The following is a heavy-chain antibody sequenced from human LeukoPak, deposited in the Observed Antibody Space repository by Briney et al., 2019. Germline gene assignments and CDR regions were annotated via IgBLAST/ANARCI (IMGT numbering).Heavy chain of an antibody. J-gene: IGHJ4*02. CDR3: ARVQPHRIHYDNSDYPTRNDY. Sequence: ASVKVSCKASGYPFTGYYMHWVRQAPGQGLEWMGWISVYNGNTNYVQKFQGRIIMTTDTSTSTAYMELRNLRSDDTAVYYCARVQPHRIHYDNSDYPTRNDYWGQGTLVTVSS. D-gene: IGHD3-22*01. V-gene: IGHV1-18*04. CDR1: GYPFTGYY. CDR2: ISVYNGNT.